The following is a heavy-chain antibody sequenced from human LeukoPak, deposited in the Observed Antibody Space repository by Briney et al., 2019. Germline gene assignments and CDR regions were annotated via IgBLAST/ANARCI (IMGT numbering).Heavy chain of an antibody. CDR1: GGSFSGYY. V-gene: IGHV4-34*01. Sequence: SENLSLTCAVYGGSFSGYYWSWIRQPPGKGLEWIGEINHSGSTNYNPSLKSRVTISVDTSKNQFSLKLSSVTAADTAVYYCARGQQWLAKFDYWGQGTLVTVSS. CDR3: ARGQQWLAKFDY. D-gene: IGHD6-19*01. CDR2: INHSGST. J-gene: IGHJ4*02.